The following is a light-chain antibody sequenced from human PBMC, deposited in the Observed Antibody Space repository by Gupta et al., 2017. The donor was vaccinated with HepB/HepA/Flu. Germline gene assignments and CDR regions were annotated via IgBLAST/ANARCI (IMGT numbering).Light chain of an antibody. CDR1: SGSVSTSYY. CDR3: GLYMGSGISV. V-gene: IGLV8-61*01. J-gene: IGLJ2*01. Sequence: QTVLTPAPSFSVSPGGTVTLTCGLSSGSVSTSYYPSWYQQTPGQAPRTLIYSTNTRSSGVPDRFSGSILGNKAALTITGAQADDESDYYCGLYMGSGISVFGGGTKLTVL. CDR2: STN.